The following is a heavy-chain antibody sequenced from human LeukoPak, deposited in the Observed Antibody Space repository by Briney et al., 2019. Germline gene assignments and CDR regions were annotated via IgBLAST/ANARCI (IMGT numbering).Heavy chain of an antibody. J-gene: IGHJ4*02. CDR3: AIPDEPLELRYFAWLLPLDY. D-gene: IGHD3-9*01. V-gene: IGHV1-69*13. Sequence: ASVKVSCKASGGTFSSYAISWVRQAPGQGLECMGGIIPIFGTANYAQKFQGRVTITADESTSTAYMELSSLRSEDTAVYYCAIPDEPLELRYFAWLLPLDYWGQGTLVTVSS. CDR1: GGTFSSYA. CDR2: IIPIFGTA.